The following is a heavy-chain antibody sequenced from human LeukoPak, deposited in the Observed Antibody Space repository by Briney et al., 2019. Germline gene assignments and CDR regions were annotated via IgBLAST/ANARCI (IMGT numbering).Heavy chain of an antibody. D-gene: IGHD6-13*01. V-gene: IGHV1-8*03. J-gene: IGHJ6*03. CDR2: MNPNSGNT. CDR1: GYTFTSYD. Sequence: ASVKVSCKASGYTFTSYDINWVRQATGQGLEWMGWMNPNSGNTGYAQKFQGRVTITRNTSISTAYMELSSLRSEDTAVYYCARGSSWYGGYYYYMDVWGKGTTVTVSS. CDR3: ARGSSWYGGYYYYMDV.